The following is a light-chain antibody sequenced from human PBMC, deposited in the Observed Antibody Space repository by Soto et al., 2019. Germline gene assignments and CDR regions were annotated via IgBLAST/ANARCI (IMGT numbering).Light chain of an antibody. CDR2: GAS. Sequence: EIVLTQSPGTLSLSPGERATLSCRASQSVSSSCLAWYQQKPGQAPRLLIYGASSRATGLPDRFSGSGCGTYFPLTISRLDPDVSVVYYCQQYGSSRTFGPGTKLDIK. CDR1: QSVSSSC. CDR3: QQYGSSRT. V-gene: IGKV3-20*01. J-gene: IGKJ2*02.